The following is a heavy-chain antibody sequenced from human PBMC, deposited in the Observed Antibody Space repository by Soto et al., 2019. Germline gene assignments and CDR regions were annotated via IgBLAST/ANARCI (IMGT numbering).Heavy chain of an antibody. CDR2: INPNNRHT. Sequence: SVKVACKSSAYLFANYDIHLVRQATGQGLEWMGWINPNNRHTGYAEKFQGRFTITSNISISTAYMELRSLRSEYTAVYYCSKCDGSSPDAFDVWGQGTKVTVSS. J-gene: IGHJ3*01. V-gene: IGHV1-8*01. CDR1: AYLFANYD. D-gene: IGHD1-1*01. CDR3: SKCDGSSPDAFDV.